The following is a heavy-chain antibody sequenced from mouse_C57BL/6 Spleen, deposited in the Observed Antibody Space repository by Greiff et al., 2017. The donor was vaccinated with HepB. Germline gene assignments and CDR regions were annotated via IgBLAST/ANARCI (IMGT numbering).Heavy chain of an antibody. CDR2: IYPGDGDT. Sequence: QVQLQQSGPELVKPGASVKISCKASGYAFSSSWMNWVKQRPGKGLEWIGRIYPGDGDTNYNGKFKGKATLTADKSSSTAYMQLSSLTSEDSAVYVCAREDYSYAMDYWGQGTSVTVSS. D-gene: IGHD1-1*01. J-gene: IGHJ4*01. CDR1: GYAFSSSW. CDR3: AREDYSYAMDY. V-gene: IGHV1-82*01.